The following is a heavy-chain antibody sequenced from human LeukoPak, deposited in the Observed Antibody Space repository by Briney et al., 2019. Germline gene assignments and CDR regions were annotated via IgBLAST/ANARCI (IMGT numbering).Heavy chain of an antibody. CDR1: GGSISSGGYY. CDR3: ARTRLMVRGPNGAFDI. V-gene: IGHV4-31*03. Sequence: SETLSLTCTVSGGSISSGGYYWSWTRQHPGKGLEWIGYIYYSGSAYYNPSLKSRVTISVDTSKNQFSPKLSSVTAADTAVYYCARTRLMVRGPNGAFDIWGQGTMVTVSS. J-gene: IGHJ3*02. CDR2: IYYSGSA. D-gene: IGHD3-10*01.